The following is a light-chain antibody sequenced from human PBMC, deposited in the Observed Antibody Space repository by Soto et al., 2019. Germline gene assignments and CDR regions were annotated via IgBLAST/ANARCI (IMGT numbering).Light chain of an antibody. CDR2: GAS. J-gene: IGKJ4*01. Sequence: EIVLTQSPGTLSLSPGERATLSCRASQSVSSSYLAWYQQKPGQAPRLLIYGASSRATGIPDRFSGSGSGTDFTLTISRLEPEDFAVYYCQHYGNSATFGGGTKVDIK. CDR3: QHYGNSAT. V-gene: IGKV3-20*01. CDR1: QSVSSSY.